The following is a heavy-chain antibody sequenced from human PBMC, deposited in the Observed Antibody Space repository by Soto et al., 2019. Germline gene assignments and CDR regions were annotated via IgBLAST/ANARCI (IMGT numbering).Heavy chain of an antibody. V-gene: IGHV3-73*01. CDR3: TTYSSSWYL. Sequence: QPVGSLRLSCAASGFTFSGSAMHWVRQASGKGLEWVGRIRSKANSYATAYAASVKGRFTISRDDSKNTAYLQMNSLKTEDTAVYYCTTYSSSWYLWGQGTLVTVSS. J-gene: IGHJ4*02. CDR1: GFTFSGSA. CDR2: IRSKANSYAT. D-gene: IGHD6-13*01.